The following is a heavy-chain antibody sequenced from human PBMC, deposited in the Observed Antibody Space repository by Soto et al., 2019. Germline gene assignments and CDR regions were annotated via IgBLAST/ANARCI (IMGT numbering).Heavy chain of an antibody. D-gene: IGHD2-21*02. CDR1: GFTCSSYA. CDR3: AKALRLGDNNYY. Sequence: PGGSMRLSCAASGFTCSSYAMSWVRQAPGKGLEWVSANSGSGGSTYYADSVKGRFTISRDNAKNTLYLQLNSLRAEDTAVYYCAKALRLGDNNYYWGQGTLVTFSS. J-gene: IGHJ4*02. CDR2: NSGSGGST. V-gene: IGHV3-23*01.